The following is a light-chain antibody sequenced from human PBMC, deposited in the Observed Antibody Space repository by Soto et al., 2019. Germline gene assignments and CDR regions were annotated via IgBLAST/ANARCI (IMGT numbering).Light chain of an antibody. Sequence: QSVLTQPPSVSGAPGQRVTISCTGSSSNIGAGYDVHWYQQLPGTAPKLLIYGNNNRPSGVPDRFSGSKSGTSASLALTGLQAEDEADYYCQSYDSSLNNYVFGTGTKLTVL. J-gene: IGLJ1*01. CDR3: QSYDSSLNNYV. V-gene: IGLV1-40*01. CDR2: GNN. CDR1: SSNIGAGYD.